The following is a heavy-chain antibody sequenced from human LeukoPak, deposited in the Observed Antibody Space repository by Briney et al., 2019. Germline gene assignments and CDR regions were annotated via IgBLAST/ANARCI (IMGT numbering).Heavy chain of an antibody. CDR1: GFTFSSYA. CDR2: ISGSGGST. Sequence: GGSLRLSCAASGFTFSSYAMSWVRQAPGKGLEWVSAISGSGGSTYYADSVKGRFTISRDNSKNTLYLQMNSLRAEDTAVYYCAKDGATTVTTPRGWGHWGQGTLVTVSS. D-gene: IGHD4-17*01. J-gene: IGHJ4*02. V-gene: IGHV3-23*01. CDR3: AKDGATTVTTPRGWGH.